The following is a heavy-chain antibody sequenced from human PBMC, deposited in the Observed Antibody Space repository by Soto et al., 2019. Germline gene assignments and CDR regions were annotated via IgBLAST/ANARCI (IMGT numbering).Heavy chain of an antibody. CDR2: IYYSGST. D-gene: IGHD3-9*01. J-gene: IGHJ4*02. Sequence: PSETLSLTCTVSGGSVSSGSYYWSWIRQPPGKGLEWIGYIYYSGSTNYNPSLKSRVTISVDTSKNQFSLKLSSVTAADTAVYYCARDSPISLDYWGQGTLVTVSS. CDR1: GGSVSSGSYY. V-gene: IGHV4-61*01. CDR3: ARDSPISLDY.